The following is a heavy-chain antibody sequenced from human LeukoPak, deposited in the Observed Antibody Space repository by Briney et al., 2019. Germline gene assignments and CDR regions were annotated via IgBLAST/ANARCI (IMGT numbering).Heavy chain of an antibody. J-gene: IGHJ4*02. V-gene: IGHV3-23*01. CDR1: GFTFSSYA. CDR2: ISGSGGST. Sequence: GGSLRLSCAASGFTFSSYAMSWVRQAPGKGLEWVSAISGSGGSTYYADSVKGRFTISRDNAKNSLYLQMNSLRAEDTALYYCAKALYSSSWYAEVDYWGQGTLVTVSS. CDR3: AKALYSSSWYAEVDY. D-gene: IGHD6-13*01.